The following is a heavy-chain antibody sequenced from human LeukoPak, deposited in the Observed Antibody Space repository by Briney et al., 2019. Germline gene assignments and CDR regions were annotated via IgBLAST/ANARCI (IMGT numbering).Heavy chain of an antibody. CDR3: ARGSIFHDAFDI. Sequence: PGGSLRLSCAASGFTFSSHSMNWVRQAPGKGLEWVSYISSSGSTIYYADSVKGRFTISRDNAKNSPYLQMSSLRAEDTTMYYCARGSIFHDAFDIWGQGTMVTVSS. CDR1: GFTFSSHS. CDR2: ISSSGSTI. D-gene: IGHD2-21*01. V-gene: IGHV3-48*01. J-gene: IGHJ3*02.